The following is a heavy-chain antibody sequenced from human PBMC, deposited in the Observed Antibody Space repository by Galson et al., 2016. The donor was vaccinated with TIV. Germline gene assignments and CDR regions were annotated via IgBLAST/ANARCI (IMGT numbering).Heavy chain of an antibody. CDR1: GFTFGDYG. CDR2: IRTRGYGEST. V-gene: IGHV3-49*04. Sequence: SLTLSCAASGFTFGDYGMSWVRQAPGKGLEWIGFIRTRGYGESTEYAASVKGRFTMSRDDSKSIAYLQMNSLETEDTAVYYCSRRVNLDYWGPGTLDTVSS. CDR3: SRRVNLDY. J-gene: IGHJ4*02.